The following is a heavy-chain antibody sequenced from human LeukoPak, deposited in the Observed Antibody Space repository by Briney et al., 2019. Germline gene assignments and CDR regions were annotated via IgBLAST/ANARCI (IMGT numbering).Heavy chain of an antibody. V-gene: IGHV3-23*01. Sequence: GGSLTLSCAVSGITLSNYGMSWVRQPPGKGLEWVGCISDRGRRTNYADSVKGRFTTSTGHPKISLYLQMNSLRAEETAVYVCAKRGVVIRVILVGFHKEAYYFDSWGQGALVTVSS. CDR1: GITLSNYG. J-gene: IGHJ4*02. CDR2: ISDRGRRT. D-gene: IGHD3-22*01. CDR3: AKRGVVIRVILVGFHKEAYYFDS.